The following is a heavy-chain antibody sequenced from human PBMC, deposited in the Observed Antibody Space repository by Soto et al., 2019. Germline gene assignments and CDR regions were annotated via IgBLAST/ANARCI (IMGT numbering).Heavy chain of an antibody. J-gene: IGHJ4*02. CDR3: ARRHHYGSG. CDR1: GFSVSSNY. V-gene: IGHV3-66*04. Sequence: EVQLVESGGGLVQPGGSLRLCCAASGFSVSSNYMYWVRQAPGKGLECVSLIYSGGSTDHADSVKDRFTISRDNSKNTLYLQMNNLRVEDTAVYDCARRHHYGSGWGQGTLVTVSS. CDR2: IYSGGST. D-gene: IGHD3-10*01.